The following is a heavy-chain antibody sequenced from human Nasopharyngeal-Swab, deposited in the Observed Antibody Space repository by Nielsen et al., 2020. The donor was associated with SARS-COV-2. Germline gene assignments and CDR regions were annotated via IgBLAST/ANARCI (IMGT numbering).Heavy chain of an antibody. CDR1: AFTFSNYG. J-gene: IGHJ4*02. V-gene: IGHV3-30*18. CDR3: AKERYQSGSGRYPRDFDQ. D-gene: IGHD3-10*01. Sequence: GGSLRLSCAASAFTFSNYGIHWVRQAPGKGLEWVAIISFDGSDEYYADSVKGRFTISRDNSKNTLYLQMNSLRPEDTAVYYCAKERYQSGSGRYPRDFDQWGQGTLVTVSS. CDR2: ISFDGSDE.